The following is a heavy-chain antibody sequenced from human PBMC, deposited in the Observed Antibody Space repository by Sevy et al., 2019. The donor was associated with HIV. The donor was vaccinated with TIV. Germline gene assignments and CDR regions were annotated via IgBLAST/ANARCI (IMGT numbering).Heavy chain of an antibody. CDR3: ARAMVRGVLSAPFDY. CDR2: IIPIFGTA. Sequence: ASVKVSCKASGGTFSSYAISWVRQAPGQGLEWMGGIIPIFGTANYAQKFQGRVTITADESTSTAYMELSSLRSEDTAVYYCARAMVRGVLSAPFDYWVQGTLVTVSS. V-gene: IGHV1-69*13. CDR1: GGTFSSYA. D-gene: IGHD3-10*01. J-gene: IGHJ4*02.